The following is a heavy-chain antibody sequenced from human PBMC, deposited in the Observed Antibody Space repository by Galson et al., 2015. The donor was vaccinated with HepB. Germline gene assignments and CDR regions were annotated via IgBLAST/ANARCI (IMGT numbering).Heavy chain of an antibody. CDR3: AKGRYCSGGTCQSSYNWFDP. Sequence: SLRLSCAASGFTFTTFAMSWVRQAPGKGLEWVSGISDTGAGTYYSDSVKGRFTVSRDNSKNTLSLQMKSLRVDDTAVYYCAKGRYCSGGTCQSSYNWFDPWGHGTLVTVSS. CDR1: GFTFTTFA. J-gene: IGHJ5*02. CDR2: ISDTGAGT. V-gene: IGHV3-23*01. D-gene: IGHD2-15*01.